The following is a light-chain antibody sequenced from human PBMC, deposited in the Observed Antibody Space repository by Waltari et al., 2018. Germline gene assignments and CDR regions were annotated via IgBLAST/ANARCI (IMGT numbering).Light chain of an antibody. CDR2: AAS. V-gene: IGKV1D-12*01. Sequence: DIQMTQSPSSVSASVGDTVTITCRASQSISTWLAWHQQKPGKAPKILIYAASSLQSEFPSSFSGSGSGTDFTLTISSLQPEDFATYFCQQSDSFPITFCQGTRVEI. J-gene: IGKJ5*01. CDR3: QQSDSFPIT. CDR1: QSISTW.